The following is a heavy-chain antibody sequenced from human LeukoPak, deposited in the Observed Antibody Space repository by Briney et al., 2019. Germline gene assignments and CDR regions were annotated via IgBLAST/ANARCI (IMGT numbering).Heavy chain of an antibody. CDR3: ARGHCSSTSCYGARGDYFDY. CDR1: GFTFSSYS. V-gene: IGHV3-7*01. D-gene: IGHD2-2*01. Sequence: GGSLRLSCAASGFTFSSYSMNWVRQAPGKGLEWVANIKQDGSEKYYVDSVKGRFTISRDNAKNSLYLQMGSLRAEDMAVYYCARGHCSSTSCYGARGDYFDYWGQGTLVTVSS. CDR2: IKQDGSEK. J-gene: IGHJ4*02.